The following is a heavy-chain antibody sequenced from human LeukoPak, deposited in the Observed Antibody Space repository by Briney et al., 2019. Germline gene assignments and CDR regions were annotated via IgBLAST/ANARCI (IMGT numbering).Heavy chain of an antibody. CDR3: AKDRRSLVGPTNFDY. CDR2: FSGSGGST. V-gene: IGHV3-23*01. CDR1: GFTFSSYA. J-gene: IGHJ4*02. D-gene: IGHD1-26*01. Sequence: GGSLRLSCAASGFTFSSYAMSWVRQAPGKGLECISGFSGSGGSTYYADSVKGRFTISRDNSKNTLYLQMTSLRAEDTAIYYCAKDRRSLVGPTNFDYWGQGTPVTVSS.